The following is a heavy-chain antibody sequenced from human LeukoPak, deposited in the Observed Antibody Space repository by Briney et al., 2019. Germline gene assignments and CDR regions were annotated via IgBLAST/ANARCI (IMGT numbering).Heavy chain of an antibody. J-gene: IGHJ4*02. Sequence: PSETLSLTCTVSGGSISSSSYYWGWIRQPPGKGLEWIGSIYYSGSTYYNPSLKSRVTISVDTSKNQFSLKLSSVTVADTAVYYCARDSHSGSPYWGQGTLVTVSS. D-gene: IGHD1-26*01. V-gene: IGHV4-39*07. CDR2: IYYSGST. CDR3: ARDSHSGSPY. CDR1: GGSISSSSYY.